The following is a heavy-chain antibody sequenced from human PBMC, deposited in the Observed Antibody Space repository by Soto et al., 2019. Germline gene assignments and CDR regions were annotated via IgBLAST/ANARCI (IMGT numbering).Heavy chain of an antibody. J-gene: IGHJ6*02. Sequence: EVQLLESGGGLVQPGGALRLSCGGSGFTFSTYAMSWVRQAPGEGLEWVSTISGRGDHTYHADSVKGRFTISRDNSKNSLHLQMNSLRAEDTAVYYCVKEMHTSGRLYGMDVWGQVTTFTVS. D-gene: IGHD3-10*01. V-gene: IGHV3-23*01. CDR3: VKEMHTSGRLYGMDV. CDR1: GFTFSTYA. CDR2: ISGRGDHT.